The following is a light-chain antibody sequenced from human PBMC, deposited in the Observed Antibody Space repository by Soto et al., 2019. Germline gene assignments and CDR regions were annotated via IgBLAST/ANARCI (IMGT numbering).Light chain of an antibody. CDR2: SAS. Sequence: EIVRTQSPATLYVSPGERATLSCSASQSISTEFAWYQQKPGQPPRRLIYSASTRATVVPSRFTGSGSGSDFTLTILGLQSDDFTCYSSQHRHYWPITFGKGT. V-gene: IGKV3-15*01. CDR1: QSISTE. J-gene: IGKJ2*01. CDR3: QHRHYWPIT.